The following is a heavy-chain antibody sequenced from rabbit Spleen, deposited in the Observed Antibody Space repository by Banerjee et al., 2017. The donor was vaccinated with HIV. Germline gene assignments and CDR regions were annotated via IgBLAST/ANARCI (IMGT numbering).Heavy chain of an antibody. CDR3: VRGSSYYNWAFDP. CDR2: IDPVFGIT. J-gene: IGHJ2*01. V-gene: IGHV1S7*01. Sequence: QLVESGGGLVTLGGSLKLSCKASGFDFSSYGVSWVRQVPGKGLEWIGYIDPVFGITYYANWVNGRFTISRDNAQNTLFLQLNSLTAADTATYFCVRGSSYYNWAFDPWGPGTLVTVS. CDR1: GFDFSSYG. D-gene: IGHD8-1*01.